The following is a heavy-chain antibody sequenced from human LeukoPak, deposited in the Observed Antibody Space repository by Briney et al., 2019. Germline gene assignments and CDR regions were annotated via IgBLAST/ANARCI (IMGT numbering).Heavy chain of an antibody. J-gene: IGHJ6*02. CDR1: GDSISSNSAA. V-gene: IGHV6-1*01. CDR3: ARGAYLVNYYYYNGMDV. D-gene: IGHD4-23*01. CDR2: TYYRSKWYN. Sequence: SQTLSLTCAISGDSISSNSAAWNWIRQSPSRGLEWLGRTYYRSKWYNDYTVTVKSRITISPDTSKNQFSLQLNSVTPEDTAVYYCARGAYLVNYYYYNGMDVWGQGTTVTVSS.